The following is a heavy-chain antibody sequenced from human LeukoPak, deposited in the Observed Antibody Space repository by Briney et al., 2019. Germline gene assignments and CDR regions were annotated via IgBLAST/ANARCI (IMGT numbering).Heavy chain of an antibody. CDR3: ATDSIHYYGSGTDFDY. V-gene: IGHV1-69*06. D-gene: IGHD3-10*01. CDR2: IIPIFGTA. Sequence: SVKVSCKASGYTFTSYGISWVRQAPGQGLEWMGGIIPIFGTANYAQKFQGRVTMTEDTSTDTAYMELSSLRSEDTAVYYCATDSIHYYGSGTDFDYWGQGTLVTVSS. CDR1: GYTFTSYG. J-gene: IGHJ4*02.